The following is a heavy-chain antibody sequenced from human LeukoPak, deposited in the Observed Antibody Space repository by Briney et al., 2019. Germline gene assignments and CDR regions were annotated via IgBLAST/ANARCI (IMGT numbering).Heavy chain of an antibody. CDR1: GFIFSSYE. Sequence: GGSLRLSCAASGFIFSSYEMSWVRQAPGKGLEWVSYINSGSYSIYYADSVKGRFTISRDNAKDSVYLQMNSLRAEDTAVYYCARDLGGYNFDYWGQGTLLTVSS. CDR3: ARDLGGYNFDY. D-gene: IGHD5-24*01. CDR2: INSGSYSI. J-gene: IGHJ4*02. V-gene: IGHV3-48*03.